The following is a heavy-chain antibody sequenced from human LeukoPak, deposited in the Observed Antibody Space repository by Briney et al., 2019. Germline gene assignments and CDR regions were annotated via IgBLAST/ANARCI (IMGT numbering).Heavy chain of an antibody. D-gene: IGHD3-16*01. CDR1: GFIFEGYW. V-gene: IGHV3-7*01. CDR2: INQDGSET. Sequence: PGGSLRLSCVASGFIFEGYWMTWVRQAPGKGLEWVAIINQDGSETYSGDSLKGRFTISRDNNKNSLYLQMSSLRVEDTAVYYCARNLAVNWLDPWGRGTPVTVSS. J-gene: IGHJ5*02. CDR3: ARNLAVNWLDP.